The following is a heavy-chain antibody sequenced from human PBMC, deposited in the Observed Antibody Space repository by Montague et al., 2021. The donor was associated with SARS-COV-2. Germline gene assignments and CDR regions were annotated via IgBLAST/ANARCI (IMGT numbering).Heavy chain of an antibody. CDR3: ARDDFRMAAAVFDY. J-gene: IGHJ4*02. V-gene: IGHV3-21*01. CDR1: GFTFSSYS. D-gene: IGHD6-13*01. CDR2: ISSSSSYI. Sequence: SLRLSFSASGFTFSSYSMNWVRQAPGKGLEWVSSISSSSSYIYYADSVKGRFTISRDNAKNSLYLQMNSLRAEDTAVYYCARDDFRMAAAVFDYWGQGTLVTVSS.